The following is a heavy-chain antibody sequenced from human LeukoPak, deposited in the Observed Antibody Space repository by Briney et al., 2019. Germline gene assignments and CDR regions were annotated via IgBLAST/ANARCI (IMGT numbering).Heavy chain of an antibody. CDR1: GFTFDDYG. CDR2: INWNGDNT. Sequence: PGESLRLSCAASGFTFDDYGMSWVRQAPGKGLEWISGINWNGDNTGYADSVKGRFTISRDNSKNTLYLQMNSLRAEDTAVYYCARDFMGDPDAFDIWGQGTMVTVSS. J-gene: IGHJ3*02. CDR3: ARDFMGDPDAFDI. V-gene: IGHV3-20*04. D-gene: IGHD3-16*01.